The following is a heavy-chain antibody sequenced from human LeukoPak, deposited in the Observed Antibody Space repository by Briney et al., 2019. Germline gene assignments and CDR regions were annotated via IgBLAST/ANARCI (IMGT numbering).Heavy chain of an antibody. CDR3: ARDTSGSYGNWFDP. CDR1: GGSISSYY. CDR2: IYYSGST. J-gene: IGHJ5*02. D-gene: IGHD1-26*01. Sequence: SETLSLTCTVSGGSISSYYWSWIRQPPGKGLEWIGYIYYSGSTNYNPSLKSRDTISVDTSKNQFSLKLSSVTAADTAVYYCARDTSGSYGNWFDPWGQGTLVTVSS. V-gene: IGHV4-59*01.